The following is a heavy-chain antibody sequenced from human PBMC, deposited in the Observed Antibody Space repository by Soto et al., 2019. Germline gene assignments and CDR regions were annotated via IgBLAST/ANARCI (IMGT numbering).Heavy chain of an antibody. CDR2: VSRNGDNT. J-gene: IGHJ6*02. CDR1: GFTFSSYA. D-gene: IGHD1-26*01. V-gene: IGHV3-64D*06. CDR3: VKADPRGYFFYYYGMDV. Sequence: GGSLRLSCSTSGFTFSSYAMHWVRQAPGKGLEYVSAVSRNGDNTYYADSVKGRFTISRDNSKNTLYLQMTSLRVEDTAVYYCVKADPRGYFFYYYGMDVWGQGTTVTVSS.